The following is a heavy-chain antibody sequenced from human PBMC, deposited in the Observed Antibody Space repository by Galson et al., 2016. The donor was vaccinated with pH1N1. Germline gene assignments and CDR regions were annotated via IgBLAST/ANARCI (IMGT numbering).Heavy chain of an antibody. V-gene: IGHV1-46*01. Sequence: AVKVSCKASGYTFTSYYMYWLRQAPGQGLEWKGIINPSGGNTNYAQEYQGRHPMTRDPSTSSVYMELYSLRSGGTGMYYCARDMTSRLRGASYFDNWGPGTTVTVSS. J-gene: IGHJ4*02. CDR2: INPSGGNT. CDR1: GYTFTSYY. D-gene: IGHD3-10*01. CDR3: ARDMTSRLRGASYFDN.